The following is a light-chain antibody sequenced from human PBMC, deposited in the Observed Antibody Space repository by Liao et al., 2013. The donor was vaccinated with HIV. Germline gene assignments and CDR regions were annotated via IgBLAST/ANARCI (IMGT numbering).Light chain of an antibody. CDR2: KDS. CDR1: KLGDKY. J-gene: IGLJ2*01. Sequence: SYELTQPPSVSVSPGQTASITCSGDKLGDKYACWYQQKPGQAPVLVIYKDSERPSGIPERFSGSNSGNTATLTISGTQAMDEADYYCQAWDSSTAFVVFGGGTKLTVL. V-gene: IGLV3-1*01. CDR3: QAWDSSTAFVV.